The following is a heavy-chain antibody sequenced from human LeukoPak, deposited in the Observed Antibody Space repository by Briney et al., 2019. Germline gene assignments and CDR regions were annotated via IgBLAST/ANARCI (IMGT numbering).Heavy chain of an antibody. V-gene: IGHV3-21*01. Sequence: PGGSLRLSCAASGFTFSTYSMNWVRQTPGKGLEWVSSISPNSVDKYHADSVKGRFIISRDNAKNSLYLQMNSLRAEDTALYYCAREGQWQDFDYWGQGTLVTVSS. D-gene: IGHD6-19*01. CDR1: GFTFSTYS. CDR2: ISPNSVDK. J-gene: IGHJ4*02. CDR3: AREGQWQDFDY.